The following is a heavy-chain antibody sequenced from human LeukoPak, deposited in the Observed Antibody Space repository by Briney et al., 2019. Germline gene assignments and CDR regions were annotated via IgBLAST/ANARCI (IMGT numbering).Heavy chain of an antibody. D-gene: IGHD6-19*01. CDR3: AKVSGSGWFTGY. Sequence: GSLRLSCAASGFTFSSYGMHWVRQAPGKGLEWVAVISYDGSNKYYADSVKGRFTISRDNSKNTLYLQMNSLRAEDTAVYYCAKVSGSGWFTGYWGQGTLVTVSS. CDR1: GFTFSSYG. V-gene: IGHV3-30*18. CDR2: ISYDGSNK. J-gene: IGHJ4*02.